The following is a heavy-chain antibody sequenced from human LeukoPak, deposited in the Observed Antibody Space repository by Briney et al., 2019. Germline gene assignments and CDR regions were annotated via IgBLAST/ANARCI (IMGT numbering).Heavy chain of an antibody. CDR3: ARVDSIVVVPAAPHYYGMDV. V-gene: IGHV1-8*02. CDR1: GYTFTGYY. Sequence: GASVKVSCKASGYTFTGYYMHWVRQAPGQGLEWMGWMNPNSGNTGYAQKFQGRVTMTRNTSISTAYMELSSLRSEDTAVYYCARVDSIVVVPAAPHYYGMDVWGQGTTVTVSS. J-gene: IGHJ6*02. D-gene: IGHD2-2*01. CDR2: MNPNSGNT.